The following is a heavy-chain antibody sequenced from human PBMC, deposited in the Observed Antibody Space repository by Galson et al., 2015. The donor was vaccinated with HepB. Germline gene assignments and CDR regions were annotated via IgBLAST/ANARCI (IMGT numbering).Heavy chain of an antibody. J-gene: IGHJ4*01. Sequence: SVKVSCKASGYTFTSYEINWVRQATGQGLEWMGLVNPNSGNTVYAQRFQGRVTMSRDTAITTAYMELSSLRSEDTAVYYCATRNIMGPIDWSHGALVPVSS. V-gene: IGHV1-8*01. CDR3: ATRNIMGPID. CDR1: GYTFTSYE. D-gene: IGHD1-26*01. CDR2: VNPNSGNT.